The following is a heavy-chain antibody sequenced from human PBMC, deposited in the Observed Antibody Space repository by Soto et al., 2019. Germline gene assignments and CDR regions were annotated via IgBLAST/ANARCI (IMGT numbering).Heavy chain of an antibody. V-gene: IGHV4-59*01. D-gene: IGHD3-3*01. CDR3: ARTQGSGVSDY. CDR1: GDSISNNY. J-gene: IGHJ4*02. Sequence: QVQLQESGPGLVKPSETLSLACSVSGDSISNNYWSWIRQPPGKGLEWIAYISHSARTNYNPSLKSRVTISLDTSKYQFSLRVSSLTPADTAVYYCARTQGSGVSDYWGQGTLVTVSS. CDR2: ISHSART.